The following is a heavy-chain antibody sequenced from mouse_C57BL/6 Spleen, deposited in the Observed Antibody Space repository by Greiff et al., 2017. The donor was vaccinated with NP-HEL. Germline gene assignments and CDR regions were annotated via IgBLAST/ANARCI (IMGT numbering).Heavy chain of an antibody. CDR1: GYTFTDYN. J-gene: IGHJ3*01. V-gene: IGHV1-18*01. CDR2: INPNNGGT. Sequence: VQLQQSGPELVKPGASVKIPCKASGYTFTDYNMDWVKQSHGKSLEWIGDINPNNGGTIYNQKFKGKATLTVDKSSSTAYMELRSLTSEDTAVYYCASWDYGPFAYWGQGTLVTVSA. D-gene: IGHD1-1*01. CDR3: ASWDYGPFAY.